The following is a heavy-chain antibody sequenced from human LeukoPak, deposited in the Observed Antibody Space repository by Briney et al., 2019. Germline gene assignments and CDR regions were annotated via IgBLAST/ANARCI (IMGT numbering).Heavy chain of an antibody. D-gene: IGHD3-10*01. V-gene: IGHV2-70*11. CDR1: GFSLTTSGMC. Sequence: SGPTLVNPTQTLTLTCTFSGFSLTTSGMCVTWIGQPPGKALEWPARIDWDDEKYYNTSLKTRLTISKDTSKNQVVLTMTNMDPVDTATYSCARTYYYGSGSSLDYWGQGTLVTVSS. CDR3: ARTYYYGSGSSLDY. CDR2: IDWDDEK. J-gene: IGHJ4*02.